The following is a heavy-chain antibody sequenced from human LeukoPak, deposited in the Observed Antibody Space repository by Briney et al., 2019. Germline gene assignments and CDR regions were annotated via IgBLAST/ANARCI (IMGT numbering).Heavy chain of an antibody. CDR2: IYTSGST. D-gene: IGHD3-22*01. CDR1: GGSISSGSYY. Sequence: SQTLSLTCTVAGGSISSGSYYWRWIRQPAWKGLEWIGRIYTSGSTNYNPSLKSRVTISVDTSKNQFSLKLSSVTAADTAVYYCARRASGYSFFDYWGQGTLVTVSS. V-gene: IGHV4-61*02. CDR3: ARRASGYSFFDY. J-gene: IGHJ4*02.